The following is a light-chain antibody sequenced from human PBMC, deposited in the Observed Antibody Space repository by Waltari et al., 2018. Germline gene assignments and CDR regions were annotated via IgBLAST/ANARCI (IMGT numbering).Light chain of an antibody. CDR2: YDS. J-gene: IGLJ2*01. CDR1: NIGSKS. V-gene: IGLV3-21*04. Sequence: SYVVTQSPSVSVAPGETARITCGGANIGSKSAHWYQQRPGQAPVLVISYDSDRPSGIPERFSGSNSGNTATLTISWVEADDEADYYCLVWHSTTDHHGVFGGGTKLTVL. CDR3: LVWHSTTDHHGV.